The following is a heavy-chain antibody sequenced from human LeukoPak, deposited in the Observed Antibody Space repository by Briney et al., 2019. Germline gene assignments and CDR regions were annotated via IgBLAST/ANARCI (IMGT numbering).Heavy chain of an antibody. CDR1: GFTFDDYA. Sequence: PGGSLRLSCAASGFTFDDYAMHWVRQAPGKGLEWVSGISWNSGSIGYADSVKGRFTISRDNAKNSLYLQMNSLRAEDTALYYCAKVMDGDYDAFDIWGQGTVVTVSS. V-gene: IGHV3-9*01. D-gene: IGHD4-17*01. CDR3: AKVMDGDYDAFDI. CDR2: ISWNSGSI. J-gene: IGHJ3*02.